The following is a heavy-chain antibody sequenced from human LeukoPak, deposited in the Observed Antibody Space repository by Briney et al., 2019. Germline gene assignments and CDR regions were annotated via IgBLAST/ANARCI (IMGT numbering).Heavy chain of an antibody. CDR2: IYPGNSDT. CDR3: ARRPGGNHGRYFDY. Sequence: HGESRKTSCKGSGYSFTNYWIAWVRQMPGKGLEWIGIIYPGNSDTRYSPSFQGQVTISADKSISTAYLQWSSLKASDTAIYYCARRPGGNHGRYFDYWGQGTMVTVSS. CDR1: GYSFTNYW. V-gene: IGHV5-51*01. J-gene: IGHJ4*02. D-gene: IGHD1-14*01.